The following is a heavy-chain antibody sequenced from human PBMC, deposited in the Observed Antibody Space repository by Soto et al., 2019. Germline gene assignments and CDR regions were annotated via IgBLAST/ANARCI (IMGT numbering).Heavy chain of an antibody. V-gene: IGHV3-43*02. CDR1: GFTFEDYA. CDR2: INADGSDT. J-gene: IGHJ4*02. D-gene: IGHD3-22*01. Sequence: EVQLVESGGGVVQPGGSLRLSCAASGFTFEDYALHWVRQSSGKGPEWVSLINADGSDTYYADSVKGRFTITRDNRKDSLYLQMNSLRPEDSAIYYCAIARFYFDSSPYDSWGQGTLVTVTS. CDR3: AIARFYFDSSPYDS.